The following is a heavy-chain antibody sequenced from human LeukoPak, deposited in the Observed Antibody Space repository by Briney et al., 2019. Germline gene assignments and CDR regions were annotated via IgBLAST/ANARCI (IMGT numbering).Heavy chain of an antibody. J-gene: IGHJ4*02. CDR3: AALWSFDY. CDR2: ISSNGKTI. D-gene: IGHD2-21*01. CDR1: GFTFSTYE. V-gene: IGHV3-48*03. Sequence: PGGSLRLSCAASGFTFSTYEMDWVRQAPGKGLEWISYISSNGKTINYSDSVKGRFTISRDNAKNSLYLQMNSLRADDTAVYYCAALWSFDYWGQGTLVSVSS.